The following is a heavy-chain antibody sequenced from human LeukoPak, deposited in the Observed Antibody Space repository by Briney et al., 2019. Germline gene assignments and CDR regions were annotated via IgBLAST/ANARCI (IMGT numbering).Heavy chain of an antibody. CDR3: ARGLGNDFWSGYYNWFDP. Sequence: ASVKVSCKASGYTFTSYDINWVRQATGQGLEWVGWMNPNSGNTGYAQKFQGRVTMTRNTSISTAYMELSSLRSEDTAVYYCARGLGNDFWSGYYNWFDPWGQGTLVTVSS. V-gene: IGHV1-8*01. CDR1: GYTFTSYD. D-gene: IGHD3-3*01. CDR2: MNPNSGNT. J-gene: IGHJ5*02.